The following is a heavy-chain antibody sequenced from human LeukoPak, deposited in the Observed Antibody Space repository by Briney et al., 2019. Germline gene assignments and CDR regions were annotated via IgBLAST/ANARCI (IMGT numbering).Heavy chain of an antibody. V-gene: IGHV1-46*01. D-gene: IGHD5-24*01. CDR3: ARDSGELDGYNLFDY. CDR1: GYTFTSYY. CDR2: INPSGGST. Sequence: ASVKVSCKASGYTFTSYYMHWVRQAPGQGLEWMGIINPSGGSTSYAQKFQGRVTITRDTSTSTVYMELSSLRSEDTAVYYCARDSGELDGYNLFDYWGQGTLVTVSS. J-gene: IGHJ4*02.